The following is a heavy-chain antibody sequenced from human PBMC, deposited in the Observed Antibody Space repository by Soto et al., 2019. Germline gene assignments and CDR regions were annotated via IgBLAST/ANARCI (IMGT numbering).Heavy chain of an antibody. CDR3: EGGRYGDY. D-gene: IGHD1-1*01. CDR1: GYTFTSYG. Sequence: QVHLVQSGAEVKKPGASVKVSCKGSGYTFTSYGITWVRQAPGQGLEWMGWISAHNGNTDYAQKRQGRVTVTRDTSTSTAYMELGSLRSDDTAVYYCEGGRYGDYWGQGALVTVSS. CDR2: ISAHNGNT. J-gene: IGHJ4*02. V-gene: IGHV1-18*01.